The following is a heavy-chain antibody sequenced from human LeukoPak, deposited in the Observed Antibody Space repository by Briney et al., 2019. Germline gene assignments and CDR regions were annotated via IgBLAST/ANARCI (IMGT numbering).Heavy chain of an antibody. V-gene: IGHV4-59*08. CDR1: GGSISSYN. J-gene: IGHJ4*02. CDR3: ARGGLDYFDS. CDR2: IYYSGST. D-gene: IGHD6-19*01. Sequence: PSETLSLTCTVSGGSISSYNWSWIRQPPGKGLEWIGYIYYSGSTNYNPSLKSQVTISVDTSKNQFSLKLSSVTAADTAVYYCARGGLDYFDSWGQGTLVTVSS.